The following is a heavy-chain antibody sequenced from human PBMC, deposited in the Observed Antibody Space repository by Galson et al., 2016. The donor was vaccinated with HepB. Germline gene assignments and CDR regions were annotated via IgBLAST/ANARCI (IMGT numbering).Heavy chain of an antibody. CDR3: TRGKSLWTMPWNYGLDV. CDR2: IETSGAT. D-gene: IGHD2-2*01. CDR1: GCTFCLHD. J-gene: IGHJ6*04. Sequence: SLRLPCAASGCTFCLHDLHWVRQATGTGLEWVSAIETSGATYYPDSVKGRFTISRENGKNSLYLQMDSLRAGDTAVYYCTRGKSLWTMPWNYGLDVWGKGTTVTVSS. V-gene: IGHV3-13*01.